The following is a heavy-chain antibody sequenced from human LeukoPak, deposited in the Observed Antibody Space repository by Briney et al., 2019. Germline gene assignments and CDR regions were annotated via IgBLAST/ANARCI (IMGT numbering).Heavy chain of an antibody. Sequence: GGSLRLSCAASGFTFYTSTMNWVRQAAEKGLEWVASIGHSSVDRYYADSVKGRFTISRDNAKSSLHLQMDGLRAEDTAVYYCVRGDSRDYWGRGTLVTVSS. CDR3: VRGDSRDY. V-gene: IGHV3-21*01. J-gene: IGHJ4*02. CDR1: GFTFYTST. D-gene: IGHD5-12*01. CDR2: IGHSSVDR.